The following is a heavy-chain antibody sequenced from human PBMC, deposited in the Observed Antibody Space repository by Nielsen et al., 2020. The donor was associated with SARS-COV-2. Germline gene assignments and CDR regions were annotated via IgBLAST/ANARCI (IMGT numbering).Heavy chain of an antibody. D-gene: IGHD3-22*01. Sequence: GESLKISCTASGFTFGDYAVMWVRQAPGKGLEWVGFIRTKAHGGTTEYAASVKGRFTISRDDSKSIAYLQMSSLRTEDTAVYYCARGDSNGYPDYWGQGTLVTVSS. CDR2: IRTKAHGGTT. J-gene: IGHJ4*02. V-gene: IGHV3-49*04. CDR1: GFTFGDYA. CDR3: ARGDSNGYPDY.